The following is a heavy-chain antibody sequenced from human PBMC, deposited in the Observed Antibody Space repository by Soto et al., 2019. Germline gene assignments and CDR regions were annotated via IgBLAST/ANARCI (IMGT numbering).Heavy chain of an antibody. D-gene: IGHD3-22*01. Sequence: GESLKISCKGSGYSFTSYWIGWVRQMPGKGLEWMGIIYPGDSDTRYSPSFQGQVTISADKSISTAYLQWSSLKASDTAMYYCARNYYDSSGYQEDYFDYWGQGTLVTVSS. V-gene: IGHV5-51*01. CDR1: GYSFTSYW. CDR3: ARNYYDSSGYQEDYFDY. J-gene: IGHJ4*02. CDR2: IYPGDSDT.